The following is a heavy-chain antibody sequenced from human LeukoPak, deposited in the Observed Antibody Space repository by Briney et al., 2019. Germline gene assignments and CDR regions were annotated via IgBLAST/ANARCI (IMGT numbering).Heavy chain of an antibody. CDR1: GHTFTSYG. J-gene: IGHJ5*02. CDR3: ARELYYYDSNGYSNWFDP. D-gene: IGHD3-22*01. CDR2: ISAYNGNT. Sequence: GASVKVSCKASGHTFTSYGISWVRQAPGQGLEWMGWISAYNGNTNYAQKLQGRVTMTTDTSTSTAYMELRSLRSDDTAVYYCARELYYYDSNGYSNWFDPWGQGTLVTVSS. V-gene: IGHV1-18*01.